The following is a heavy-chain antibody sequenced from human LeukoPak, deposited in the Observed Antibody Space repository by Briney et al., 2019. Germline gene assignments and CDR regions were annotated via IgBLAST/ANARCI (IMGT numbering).Heavy chain of an antibody. CDR1: GGSISSSSYY. Sequence: IPSETLSLTWTVSGGSISSSSYYWGWIRQPPGKGLEWIGSIYYSGSTYYNPSLKSRVTISVDTSKNQFSLKLSSVTAADTAVYYCARNVDIVATIEVAFDIWGQGTMVTVSS. CDR3: ARNVDIVATIEVAFDI. V-gene: IGHV4-39*07. J-gene: IGHJ3*02. CDR2: IYYSGST. D-gene: IGHD5-12*01.